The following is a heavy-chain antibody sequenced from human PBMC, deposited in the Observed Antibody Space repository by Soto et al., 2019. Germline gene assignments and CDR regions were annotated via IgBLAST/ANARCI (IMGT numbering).Heavy chain of an antibody. CDR1: GFTFSSYG. D-gene: IGHD3-9*01. V-gene: IGHV3-33*01. CDR2: IWYDGSNK. CDR3: ARVASDILTGYYHPFDY. Sequence: GGSLRLSCAASGFTFSSYGMHWVRQAPGKGLEWVAVIWYDGSNKYYADSVKGRFTISRDNSKNTLYLQMNSLRAEDTAVYYCARVASDILTGYYHPFDYWGQGTLVTVSS. J-gene: IGHJ4*02.